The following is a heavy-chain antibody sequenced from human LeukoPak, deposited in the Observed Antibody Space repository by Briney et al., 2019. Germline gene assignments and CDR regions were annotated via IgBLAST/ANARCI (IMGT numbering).Heavy chain of an antibody. J-gene: IGHJ4*02. CDR2: INSDGSST. D-gene: IGHD3-10*01. CDR3: ARDLFGLTYGPPAY. V-gene: IGHV3-74*01. Sequence: PGGSLRLSCAASGFTFSSYWMHWVRQAPGKGLVWVSGINSDGSSTSYADSVKGRFTISRDNAKNTLYLQMNSLRAEDTAMYYCARDLFGLTYGPPAYWGQGTLVTVSS. CDR1: GFTFSSYW.